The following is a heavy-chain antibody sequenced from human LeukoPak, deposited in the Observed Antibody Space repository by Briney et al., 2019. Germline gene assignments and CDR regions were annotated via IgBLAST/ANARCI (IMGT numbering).Heavy chain of an antibody. CDR2: IYYSGST. V-gene: IGHV4-59*01. Sequence: SETLSLTCTVSGGSISSYYWSWIRQPPGKGLEWIGYIYYSGSTNYNPSLKSRATISVDTSKNQFSLKLSSVTAADTAVYYCARDGSTRASPYYYYYYMDVWGKGTTVTVSS. D-gene: IGHD2-2*01. CDR1: GGSISSYY. CDR3: ARDGSTRASPYYYYYYMDV. J-gene: IGHJ6*03.